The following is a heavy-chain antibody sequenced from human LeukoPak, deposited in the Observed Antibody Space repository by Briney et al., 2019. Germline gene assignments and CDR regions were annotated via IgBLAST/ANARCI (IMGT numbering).Heavy chain of an antibody. Sequence: GGSLRLSCAASGFTFSSYAMSWVRQAPGKGLEWVSTISGSGGSTYYADSVKGRFTISRDNSKNTLYLQINSLRAEDTAVYYCAASDYDFWSAYYNGFDYWGQGTLVTVSS. D-gene: IGHD3-3*01. CDR2: ISGSGGST. J-gene: IGHJ4*02. CDR1: GFTFSSYA. CDR3: AASDYDFWSAYYNGFDY. V-gene: IGHV3-23*01.